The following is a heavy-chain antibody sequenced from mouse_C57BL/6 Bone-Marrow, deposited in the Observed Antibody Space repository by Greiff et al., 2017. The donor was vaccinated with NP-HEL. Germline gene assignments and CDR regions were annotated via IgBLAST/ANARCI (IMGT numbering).Heavy chain of an antibody. CDR3: ARRRPTTVVAPGLFDV. CDR1: GYTFTSYW. CDR2: IDPSDSYT. J-gene: IGHJ1*03. V-gene: IGHV1-50*01. D-gene: IGHD1-1*01. Sequence: QVQLQQPGAELVKPGASVKLSCKASGYTFTSYWMQWVKQRPGQGLEWIGEIDPSDSYTNYNQKFKGKATLTVDTSSSTAYMQLSSLTSEDSAVYYCARRRPTTVVAPGLFDVWGTGTTVTVSS.